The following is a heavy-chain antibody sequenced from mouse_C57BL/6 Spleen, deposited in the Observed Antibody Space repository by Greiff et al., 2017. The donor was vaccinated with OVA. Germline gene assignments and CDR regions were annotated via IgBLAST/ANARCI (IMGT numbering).Heavy chain of an antibody. D-gene: IGHD1-1*01. J-gene: IGHJ4*01. Sequence: ESGAELVKPGASVKISCKASGYAFSSYWMNWVKQRPGKGLEWIGQIYPGDGDTNYNGKFKGKATLTADKSSSTAYMQLSSLTSEDSAVYFCVYGSSYGDAMDYWGQGTSVTVSS. V-gene: IGHV1-80*01. CDR3: VYGSSYGDAMDY. CDR2: IYPGDGDT. CDR1: GYAFSSYW.